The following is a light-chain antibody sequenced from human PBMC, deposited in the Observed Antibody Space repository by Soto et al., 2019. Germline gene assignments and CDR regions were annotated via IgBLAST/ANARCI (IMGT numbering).Light chain of an antibody. CDR3: AAWDDTLNGHV. Sequence: QAVVTQAPSASGTPGQRVTISCSGSSSDIGSNTVSWFQQLPGTAPKSLIYTNDKRPSGVPDRFSGSKSGTSASLAISGLQPEDEADYFCAAWDDTLNGHVFGTGTKLTVL. J-gene: IGLJ1*01. CDR1: SSDIGSNT. V-gene: IGLV1-44*01. CDR2: TND.